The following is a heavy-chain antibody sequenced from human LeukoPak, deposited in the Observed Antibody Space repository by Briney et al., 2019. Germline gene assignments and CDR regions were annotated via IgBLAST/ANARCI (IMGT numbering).Heavy chain of an antibody. Sequence: ASVKVSCKASGYTFTDYYMHWVRQAPGQGFEWMGWINPNDGDTNYAQKFQGRVTMTRDTSISTAHMEVSRLRSDDTAVYYCARANFLYCSSSTCLFNYWGQGTLVTVSS. CDR1: GYTFTDYY. D-gene: IGHD2-2*01. V-gene: IGHV1-2*02. J-gene: IGHJ4*02. CDR2: INPNDGDT. CDR3: ARANFLYCSSSTCLFNY.